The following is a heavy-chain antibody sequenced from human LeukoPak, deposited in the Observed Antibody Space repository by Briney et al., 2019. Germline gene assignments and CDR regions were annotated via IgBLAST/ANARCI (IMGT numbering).Heavy chain of an antibody. V-gene: IGHV1-8*01. J-gene: IGHJ5*02. CDR2: MNPNSGNT. CDR1: GYTYTSYD. D-gene: IGHD5-12*01. Sequence: ASVKVSCKASGYTYTSYDINWVRQATGQGLEWMGWMNPNSGNTGYAQKFQGRVTMTRNTSISTAYMELSSLRSEDTAVYYCARGRYSGYDFSSWGQGTLVTVSS. CDR3: ARGRYSGYDFSS.